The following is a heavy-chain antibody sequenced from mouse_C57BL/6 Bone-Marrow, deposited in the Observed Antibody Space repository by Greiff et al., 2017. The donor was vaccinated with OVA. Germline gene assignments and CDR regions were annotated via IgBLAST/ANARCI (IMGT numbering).Heavy chain of an antibody. CDR2: INPSSGYT. Sequence: QVQLQQSGAELARPGASVKMSCKASGYTFTSYTMHWVKQRPGQGLEWIGYINPSSGYTKYNQKFKDKATLTADKSSSTSYMQLSSLTSEDSAVYYCAREDGNWFAYWGQGTLVTVSA. CDR1: GYTFTSYT. V-gene: IGHV1-4*01. J-gene: IGHJ3*01. D-gene: IGHD2-1*01. CDR3: AREDGNWFAY.